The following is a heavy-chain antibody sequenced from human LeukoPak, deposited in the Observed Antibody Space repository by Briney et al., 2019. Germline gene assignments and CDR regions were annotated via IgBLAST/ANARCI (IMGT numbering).Heavy chain of an antibody. CDR1: GLTVSSSY. V-gene: IGHV3-53*01. CDR3: ARSILFTFDI. CDR2: IYNDGST. J-gene: IGHJ3*02. D-gene: IGHD2-21*01. Sequence: TGGSLRLSCAASGLTVSSSYMSWVRQAPGKGLEWVSIIYNDGSTYYADSMKGRFTISRDNSKNTLYLQVNSLRAEDTAMYYCARSILFTFDIWGQGTMVTVSS.